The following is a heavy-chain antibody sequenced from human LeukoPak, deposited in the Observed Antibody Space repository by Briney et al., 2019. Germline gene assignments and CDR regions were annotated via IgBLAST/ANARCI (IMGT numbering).Heavy chain of an antibody. CDR1: GFTFSDYY. CDR2: ISSSGSTI. Sequence: GGSLRLSCAASGFTFSDYYMSWIRQAPGKGLEWVSYISSSGSTIYYADSVKGRFTISRDNAKNSLYLQMNSLRAEDTAVYYCARRYDSSGYYLPEALDYWGQGTLVTVSS. J-gene: IGHJ4*02. V-gene: IGHV3-11*01. CDR3: ARRYDSSGYYLPEALDY. D-gene: IGHD3-22*01.